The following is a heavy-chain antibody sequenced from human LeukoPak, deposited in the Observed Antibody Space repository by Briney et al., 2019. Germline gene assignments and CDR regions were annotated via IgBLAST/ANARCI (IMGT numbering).Heavy chain of an antibody. CDR1: GGSISSYY. CDR2: IYTSGST. V-gene: IGHV4-4*07. CDR3: ARQNAQVNTSKRYYFDY. D-gene: IGHD2-8*02. J-gene: IGHJ4*02. Sequence: PSETLSLTCTVSGGSISSYYWSWIRQPAGKGLEWIGRIYTSGSTNYNPSLKSRVTMSVDTSKNQFSLELSSVTAADTAVYYCARQNAQVNTSKRYYFDYWGQGTLVTVSS.